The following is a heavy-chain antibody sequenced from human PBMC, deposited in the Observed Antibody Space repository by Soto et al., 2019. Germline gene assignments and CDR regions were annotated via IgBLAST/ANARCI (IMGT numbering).Heavy chain of an antibody. CDR1: GYSFTSYW. J-gene: IGHJ4*02. CDR3: ATLEYSSSSGFDY. V-gene: IGHV5-51*01. Sequence: PRESLKISCKGSGYSFTSYWIGLVRQMPGKGLEWMGIIYPGDSDTRYSPSFQGQVTISADKSISTAYLQWSSLKASDTAMYYCATLEYSSSSGFDYWGQGTLVTVSS. D-gene: IGHD6-6*01. CDR2: IYPGDSDT.